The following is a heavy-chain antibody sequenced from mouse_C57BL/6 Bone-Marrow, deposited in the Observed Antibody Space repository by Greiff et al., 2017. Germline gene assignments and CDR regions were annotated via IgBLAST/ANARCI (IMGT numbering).Heavy chain of an antibody. D-gene: IGHD1-1*01. J-gene: IGHJ4*01. CDR2: IDPEDGET. CDR3: AGGFYYGSYYYAMDY. Sequence: VQLQQPGAELVKPGASVKLSCTASGFNIKDYYMHWVKQRTEQGLEWIGRIDPEDGETKYAPKFQGKATITADTSSNTAYLQLSSLTSEDTAVYYFAGGFYYGSYYYAMDYWGQGTSVTVSS. V-gene: IGHV14-2*01. CDR1: GFNIKDYY.